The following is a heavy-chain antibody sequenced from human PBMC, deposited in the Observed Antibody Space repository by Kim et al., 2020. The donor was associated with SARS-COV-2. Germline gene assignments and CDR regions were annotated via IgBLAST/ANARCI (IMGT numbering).Heavy chain of an antibody. Sequence: GGSLRLSCEASGFLFSKCAMTWVRQAPWQGLEWVAVIDSGGYSAYYADSVSGRFSVSRDNSKDTVSLHMNSLRVEDTASYYCAKDHLAGVSDFYAMDVWG. J-gene: IGHJ6*01. CDR3: AKDHLAGVSDFYAMDV. CDR1: GFLFSKCA. D-gene: IGHD3-3*01. CDR2: IDSGGYSA. V-gene: IGHV3-23*03.